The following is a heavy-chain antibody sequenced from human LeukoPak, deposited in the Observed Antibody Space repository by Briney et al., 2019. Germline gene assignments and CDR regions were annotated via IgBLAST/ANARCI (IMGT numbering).Heavy chain of an antibody. D-gene: IGHD3-22*01. CDR2: ISSSSSYI. CDR1: GFTFSSYS. V-gene: IGHV3-21*01. Sequence: GGSLRLSCAASGFTFSSYSMNWVRQAPGKGLEWVSSISSSSSYIYYADSVKGRFTISRDNAKNSLYLQMNSLRAEDTAVYYCARVFQDSSGYGAFDIWGQGTMVTVSS. J-gene: IGHJ3*02. CDR3: ARVFQDSSGYGAFDI.